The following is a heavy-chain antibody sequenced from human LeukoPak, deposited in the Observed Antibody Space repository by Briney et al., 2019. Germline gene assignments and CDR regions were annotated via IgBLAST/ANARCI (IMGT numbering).Heavy chain of an antibody. CDR3: ARVYCSGGSCYSSRGNFDY. Sequence: ASVKVSCKASGYTFTSYDINWVRQATGQRLEWMGWMNPNSGNTGYAQKFQGRVTITADKFTNTAYMELSSLRSEDTAVYYCARVYCSGGSCYSSRGNFDYWGQGTLVTVSS. J-gene: IGHJ4*02. D-gene: IGHD2-15*01. CDR1: GYTFTSYD. V-gene: IGHV1-8*03. CDR2: MNPNSGNT.